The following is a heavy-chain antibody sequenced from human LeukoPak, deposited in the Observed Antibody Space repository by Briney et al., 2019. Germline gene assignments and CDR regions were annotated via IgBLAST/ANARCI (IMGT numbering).Heavy chain of an antibody. Sequence: SVKVSCKASGYTFTSYGISWVRQAPGQGLEWMGGIIPIFGTANYAQKFQGRVTITADESTSTAYMELSNLRSEDTAVYYCARGAVAATPFDYWGQGTLVTVSS. D-gene: IGHD2-15*01. J-gene: IGHJ4*02. CDR1: GYTFTSYG. CDR2: IIPIFGTA. CDR3: ARGAVAATPFDY. V-gene: IGHV1-69*13.